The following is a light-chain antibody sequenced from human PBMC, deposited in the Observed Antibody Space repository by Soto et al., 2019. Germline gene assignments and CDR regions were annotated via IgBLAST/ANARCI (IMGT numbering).Light chain of an antibody. CDR3: AAWDDSLNGPHVV. Sequence: QSVLTQPPSVSEAPRQRVTISCSGSSSNIGNNAVNWYQQLPGKAPKLLIYYDDLLPSGVSDRFSGSKSGTSASLAISGLQSEDEADYYCAAWDDSLNGPHVVFGGGTKLTVL. J-gene: IGLJ2*01. CDR1: SSNIGNNA. V-gene: IGLV1-36*01. CDR2: YDD.